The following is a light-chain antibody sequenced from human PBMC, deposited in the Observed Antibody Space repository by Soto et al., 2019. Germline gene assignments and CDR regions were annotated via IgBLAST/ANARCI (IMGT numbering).Light chain of an antibody. CDR2: EVS. J-gene: IGLJ7*01. CDR3: FSYAGSETVYV. Sequence: QSALTQPPSASGSPGQSVTISCTGSSSDVGGYKYVSWFQQHPGKAPKLIIYEVSQRPSGVPHRFSGSKSGNTASLTVSGLQAEDEADYYCFSYAGSETVYVFGAGTQLTVL. CDR1: SSDVGGYKY. V-gene: IGLV2-8*01.